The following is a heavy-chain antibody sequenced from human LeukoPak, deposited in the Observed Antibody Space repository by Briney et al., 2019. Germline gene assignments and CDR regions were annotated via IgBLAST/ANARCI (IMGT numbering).Heavy chain of an antibody. V-gene: IGHV4-4*07. D-gene: IGHD2-15*01. CDR1: NGSISSYF. CDR3: AREETTRSQRAFDY. Sequence: SETPSLTCSVSNGSISSYFWSCIRQPAGKGLEWIGRIHTSGTTNYNPSLKSRVTMSVDTSKNQFSLELTSVTAADTAVYYCAREETTRSQRAFDYWGQGTLVTVSS. J-gene: IGHJ4*02. CDR2: IHTSGTT.